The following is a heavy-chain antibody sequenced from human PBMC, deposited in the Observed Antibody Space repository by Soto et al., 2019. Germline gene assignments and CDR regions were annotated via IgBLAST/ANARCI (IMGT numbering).Heavy chain of an antibody. CDR1: GYPFTTYY. CDR2: IDPRSGGT. J-gene: IGHJ4*02. Sequence: HVQLVQSGTEVKKPGASVRVSCMVSGYPFTTYYIHWVRQAPGQGLEWMRWIDPRSGGTVYEQKFQGRGTMTRDTSISTVYMDLSGLTADDTALYYCATDDYGIFPYWGQGSLVTVSS. V-gene: IGHV1-2*02. CDR3: ATDDYGIFPY. D-gene: IGHD3-10*01.